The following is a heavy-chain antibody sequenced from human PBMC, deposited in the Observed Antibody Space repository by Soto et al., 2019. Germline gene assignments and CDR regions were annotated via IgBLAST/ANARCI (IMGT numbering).Heavy chain of an antibody. D-gene: IGHD6-13*01. CDR2: ISYDGSNK. CDR1: GFTFSRYA. V-gene: IGHV3-30-3*01. J-gene: IGHJ6*02. Sequence: QVQLVESGGGVVQPGRSLRLSCAASGFTFSRYAMHWVRQAPGKGLEGVAVISYDGSNKYYADSVKGRFTISRDNSKNTLYLQMNSLRAEDTAVYYCARVGSDSSSWYYYYGMDVWGQGTTVTVSS. CDR3: ARVGSDSSSWYYYYGMDV.